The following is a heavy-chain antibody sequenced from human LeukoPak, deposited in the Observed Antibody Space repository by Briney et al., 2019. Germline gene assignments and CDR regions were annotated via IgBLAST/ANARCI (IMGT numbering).Heavy chain of an antibody. CDR3: AKDENGQFWSGYFFDY. D-gene: IGHD3-3*02. CDR1: GFTFSSYA. V-gene: IGHV3-23*01. Sequence: TGGSLRLSCAASGFTFSSYAMSWVRQAPVKGLEWVSAISGSGGSTYYADSVKGRFTISRDNSKNTLYLQMNSLRAEDTAVYYCAKDENGQFWSGYFFDYWGQGTLVTVSS. J-gene: IGHJ4*02. CDR2: ISGSGGST.